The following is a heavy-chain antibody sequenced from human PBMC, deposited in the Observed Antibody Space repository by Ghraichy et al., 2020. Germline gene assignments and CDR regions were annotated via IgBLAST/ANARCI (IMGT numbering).Heavy chain of an antibody. D-gene: IGHD5-18*01. CDR3: TRDASLPGYSYGRPLYGMDV. CDR1: GFTFSSYT. Sequence: GVLRLSCAASGFTFSSYTMNWVRQAPGKGLEWVSSIGGSGRYRYYADLLKGRFAISRDNAKNSLYLQMNSLSAEDAAVYYCTRDASLPGYSYGRPLYGMDVWGQGTTVTVTS. J-gene: IGHJ6*02. V-gene: IGHV3-21*01. CDR2: IGGSGRYR.